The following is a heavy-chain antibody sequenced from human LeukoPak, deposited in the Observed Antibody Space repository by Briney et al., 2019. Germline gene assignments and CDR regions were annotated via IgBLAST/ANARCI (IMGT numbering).Heavy chain of an antibody. CDR1: GFTFSSYE. CDR2: ISSGSTI. D-gene: IGHD4-17*01. Sequence: GGSLRLSCAASGFTFSSYEMNWVRQAPGKGLEWVSYISSGSTIYYADSVKGRFTISRDNAKNSLYLQMNSLRAEDTAVYYCARDRAYGDGGYWGQGTLVTVSS. CDR3: ARDRAYGDGGY. V-gene: IGHV3-48*03. J-gene: IGHJ4*02.